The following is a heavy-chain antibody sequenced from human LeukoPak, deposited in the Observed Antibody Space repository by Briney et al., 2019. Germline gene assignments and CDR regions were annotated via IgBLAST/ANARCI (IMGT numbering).Heavy chain of an antibody. CDR3: ARGRCSSRSCYLFDY. CDR1: GYTLTGYY. Sequence: ASVKVSCKAAGYTLTGYYMLWVRQAPGQGLEWMGWINPNSGGTSYAQKFQGRVTMTRDTSISTAYMELSRLRSDDTAVYYCARGRCSSRSCYLFDYWGQGTLVTVSS. D-gene: IGHD2-2*01. V-gene: IGHV1-2*02. J-gene: IGHJ4*02. CDR2: INPNSGGT.